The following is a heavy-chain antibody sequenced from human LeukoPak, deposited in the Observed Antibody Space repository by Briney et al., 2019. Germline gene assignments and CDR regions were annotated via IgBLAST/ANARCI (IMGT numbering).Heavy chain of an antibody. Sequence: PSETLSLTCAVSGGSISSGGYSWSWIRQPPGKGLEWIGYIYHSGSTYYNPSLKSRVTISVDRSKNQFSLKLRSVTAADTAVYYCARGGTTVTTLSYWGQGTLVTVSS. V-gene: IGHV4-30-2*01. J-gene: IGHJ4*02. D-gene: IGHD4-17*01. CDR1: GGSISSGGYS. CDR2: IYHSGST. CDR3: ARGGTTVTTLSY.